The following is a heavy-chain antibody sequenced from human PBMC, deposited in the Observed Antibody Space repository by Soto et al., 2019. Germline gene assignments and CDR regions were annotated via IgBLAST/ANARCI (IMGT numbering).Heavy chain of an antibody. CDR3: ARDRGYSGYDFPLRKDGMAV. V-gene: IGHV4-59*01. D-gene: IGHD5-12*01. Sequence: SETLSLTCTVSGGSISSYYWSWIRQPPGKGLEWIGYIYYSGSTNYNPSLKSRVTISVDTSKNQFSLKLSSVTAADTAVYYCARDRGYSGYDFPLRKDGMAVWSQGTTDTVSS. CDR1: GGSISSYY. CDR2: IYYSGST. J-gene: IGHJ6*02.